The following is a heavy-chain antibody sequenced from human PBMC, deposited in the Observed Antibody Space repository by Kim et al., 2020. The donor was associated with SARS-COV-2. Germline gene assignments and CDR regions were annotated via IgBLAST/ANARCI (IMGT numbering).Heavy chain of an antibody. CDR1: GFTFSSYS. CDR3: ARMNGYSYGYSGYYYYYGMDV. V-gene: IGHV3-48*02. D-gene: IGHD5-18*01. J-gene: IGHJ6*02. CDR2: ISSSSSTI. Sequence: GGSLRLSCAASGFTFSSYSMNWVRQAPGKGLEWVSYISSSSSTIYYADSVKGRFTISRDNAKNSLYLQMNSLRDEDTAVYYCARMNGYSYGYSGYYYYYGMDVWGQGTTVTVSS.